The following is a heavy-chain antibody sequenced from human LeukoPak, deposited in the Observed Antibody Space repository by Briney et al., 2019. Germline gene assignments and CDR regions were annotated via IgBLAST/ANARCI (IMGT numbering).Heavy chain of an antibody. J-gene: IGHJ4*02. CDR1: GFTFSSYD. CDR2: ISTSGSTI. Sequence: GGSLRLSCAASGFTFSSYDMNWLRQAPGKGLEWVSYISTSGSTIYYADSVKGRFTISRDNAKNSLYLQMNSLRAEDTAVYYCARAPTCYYDTASSGHATNSIFDYWGQGTLVTVSS. V-gene: IGHV3-48*03. D-gene: IGHD3-22*01. CDR3: ARAPTCYYDTASSGHATNSIFDY.